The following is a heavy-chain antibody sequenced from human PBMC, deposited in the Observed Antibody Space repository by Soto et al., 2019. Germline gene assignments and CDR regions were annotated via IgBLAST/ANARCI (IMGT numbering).Heavy chain of an antibody. J-gene: IGHJ4*02. CDR1: GDNFAGYW. Sequence: ESLKISVKGAGDNFAGYWIAWVRQIPGKGLELMGIIYPSDSDTRYRPSFQGQVTISADNSISSAYLQWSSLRASDTAMYYCARGGVSTRTFDYWGQGTPVTVSS. CDR3: ARGGVSTRTFDY. CDR2: IYPSDSDT. D-gene: IGHD3-3*01. V-gene: IGHV5-51*01.